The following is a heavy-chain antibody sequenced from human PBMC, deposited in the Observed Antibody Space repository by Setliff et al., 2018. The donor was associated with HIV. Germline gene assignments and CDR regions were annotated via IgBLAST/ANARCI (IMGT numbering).Heavy chain of an antibody. D-gene: IGHD2-15*01. J-gene: IGHJ3*02. CDR3: GRVAGYCAPSRCYGYNAFDI. V-gene: IGHV4-39*01. Sequence: SETLSLTCTVSGGSVSPSSYSWGWIRQPPEKGLEWIGTIYHTGKTYYNSSLNSRVTIAVDTSKDQFSLNLSTVTAADTAVYYCGRVAGYCAPSRCYGYNAFDIWGPGTMVTVSS. CDR2: IYHTGKT. CDR1: GGSVSPSSYS.